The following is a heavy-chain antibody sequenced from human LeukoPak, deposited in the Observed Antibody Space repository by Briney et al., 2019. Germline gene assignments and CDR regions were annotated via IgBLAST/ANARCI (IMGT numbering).Heavy chain of an antibody. Sequence: PGGSLRLSCAASGFTFSSYGMSWVRQAPGKGLEWVAFIRDDGGNKYYADSVKGRFTISRDNSKNTLYLQMNSLRAEDTAVYYCAKDWDGYNLYWGQGTLVTVSS. D-gene: IGHD5-24*01. CDR1: GFTFSSYG. CDR2: IRDDGGNK. J-gene: IGHJ4*02. CDR3: AKDWDGYNLY. V-gene: IGHV3-30*02.